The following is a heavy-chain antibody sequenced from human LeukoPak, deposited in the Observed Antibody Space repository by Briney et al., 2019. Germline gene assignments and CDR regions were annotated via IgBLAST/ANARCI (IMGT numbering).Heavy chain of an antibody. CDR1: GFTFSDYY. J-gene: IGHJ4*02. CDR3: ARDYYDSSGYPIRAFDY. D-gene: IGHD3-22*01. CDR2: ISSSGSTI. Sequence: GGSLRLSCAASGFTFSDYYMSWIRQAPGKGLEWVSYISSSGSTIYYADSVKGRFTISRDNAKNSLYLQMNSLRAEDTAVYYCARDYYDSSGYPIRAFDYWGQGTLVTVSS. V-gene: IGHV3-11*01.